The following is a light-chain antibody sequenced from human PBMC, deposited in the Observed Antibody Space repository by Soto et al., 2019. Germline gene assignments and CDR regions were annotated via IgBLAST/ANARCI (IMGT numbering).Light chain of an antibody. V-gene: IGLV2-14*01. CDR2: DVS. Sequence: QSALTQPASVSGSPGQSITISCTGTSSDVGGYNYVSWYPQHTGKAPKLMIYDVSNRPSGVSNRFSGSKSGNTASLTISGLQAEDEADYYGSSYTSSPPYVFGTGTKLTVL. J-gene: IGLJ1*01. CDR3: SSYTSSPPYV. CDR1: SSDVGGYNY.